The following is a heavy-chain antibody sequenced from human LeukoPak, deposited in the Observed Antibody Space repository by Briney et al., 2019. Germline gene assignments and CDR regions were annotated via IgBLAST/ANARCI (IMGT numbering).Heavy chain of an antibody. CDR2: ISSSSSYI. CDR3: ARESTVTMISAYYYYYMDV. CDR1: GFTFSSYS. Sequence: GGSLRLSCAASGFTFSSYSMNWARQAPGKGLEWVSSISSSSSYIYYADSVKGRFTISRDNAKNSLYLQMNSLRAEDTAVYYCARESTVTMISAYYYYYMDVWGKGTTVTISS. J-gene: IGHJ6*03. D-gene: IGHD4-17*01. V-gene: IGHV3-21*01.